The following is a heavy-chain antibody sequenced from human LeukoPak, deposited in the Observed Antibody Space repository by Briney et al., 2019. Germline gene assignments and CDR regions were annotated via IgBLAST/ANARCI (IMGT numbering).Heavy chain of an antibody. CDR1: GYTFTGYY. Sequence: GASVKVSCKASGYTFTGYYMHWVRQAPGQGLEWMGWINPNSGGTNYAQKFQGWVTMTRDTSVSTAYMELSRLRSDDTAVYYCARAGTSNDWFDPWGQGTLVTVSS. V-gene: IGHV1-2*04. D-gene: IGHD2-2*01. CDR3: ARAGTSNDWFDP. CDR2: INPNSGGT. J-gene: IGHJ5*02.